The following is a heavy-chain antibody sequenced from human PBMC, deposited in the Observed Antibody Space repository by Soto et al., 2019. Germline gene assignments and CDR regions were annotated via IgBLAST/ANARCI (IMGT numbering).Heavy chain of an antibody. V-gene: IGHV1-8*01. D-gene: IGHD1-1*01. CDR1: GYTFTSYD. J-gene: IGHJ4*02. CDR2: MNPNSGNT. CDR3: AREIHWKGVDY. Sequence: QLQLLQSGSEVKKPGASVKVSCNASGYTFTSYDINWVRQATGQGLEWMGWMNPNSGNTGYAQKFQGRVTMTRNTSLSTAYMELSSLRSEDTAVYYCAREIHWKGVDYWGQGTLVTVSS.